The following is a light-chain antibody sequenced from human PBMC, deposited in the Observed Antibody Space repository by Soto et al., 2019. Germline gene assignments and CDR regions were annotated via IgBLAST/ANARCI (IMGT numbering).Light chain of an antibody. CDR1: RSISTY. CDR2: SAS. J-gene: IGKJ4*01. V-gene: IGKV3-15*01. CDR3: HQYHYWSRPS. Sequence: VLTQSPATLSLSPGERATLSCRASRSISTYLAWYQQKPGQAPRLLIYSASTRATGIPARISGSGSETEFTLTISSLQSEDFAVYYCHQYHYWSRPSFGGGTKVEI.